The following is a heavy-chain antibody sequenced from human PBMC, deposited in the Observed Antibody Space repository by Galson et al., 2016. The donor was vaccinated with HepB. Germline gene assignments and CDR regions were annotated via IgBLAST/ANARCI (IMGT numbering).Heavy chain of an antibody. CDR1: GGSITSFH. D-gene: IGHD2-2*01. CDR3: ARVKGYCSTSSCSRGAFDI. J-gene: IGHJ3*02. CDR2: IHDSGSIYNSGNT. Sequence: SETLSLTCSVSGGSITSFHWTWIRQSPGKGLEWIGHIHDSGSIYNSGNTNYNPSLKSRVTISVDRSKNEFSLTLRSVIGADTAIYYCARVKGYCSTSSCSRGAFDIWGQGTMVTVSS. V-gene: IGHV4-59*01.